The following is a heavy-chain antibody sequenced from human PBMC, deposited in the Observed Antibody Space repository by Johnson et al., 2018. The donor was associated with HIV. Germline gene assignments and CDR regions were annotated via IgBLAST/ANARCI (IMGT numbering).Heavy chain of an antibody. V-gene: IGHV3-30*18. Sequence: QVLLVESGGGLVKPGGSLRLSCAASGFTFSDYYMSWIRQAPGKGLECVAAISYDGGTTYYSDSVKGRFSISRDNSKKKLYLQMNSLRPEDTAVYYCAKDRAEVVVVHDALDMWGQGTMVTVSS. CDR2: ISYDGGTT. CDR3: AKDRAEVVVVHDALDM. D-gene: IGHD3-22*01. J-gene: IGHJ3*02. CDR1: GFTFSDYY.